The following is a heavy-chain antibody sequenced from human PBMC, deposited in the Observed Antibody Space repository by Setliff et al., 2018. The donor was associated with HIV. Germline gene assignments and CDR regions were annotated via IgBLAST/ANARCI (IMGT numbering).Heavy chain of an antibody. CDR2: INPNSDNT. J-gene: IGHJ6*03. CDR3: ARIGRTPYYYYYMDV. CDR1: GYAFNSYT. Sequence: ASVMVSCKASGYAFNSYTLNWVRQATGRGLEWMGWINPNSDNTAYAQKFQGRLTMTRNTSTGTVYMELSSLRSEDTAVYYCARIGRTPYYYYYMDVWGKGTTVTVS. V-gene: IGHV1-8*01. D-gene: IGHD2-15*01.